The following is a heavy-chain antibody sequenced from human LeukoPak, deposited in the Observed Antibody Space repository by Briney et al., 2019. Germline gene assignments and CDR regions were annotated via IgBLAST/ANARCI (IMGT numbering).Heavy chain of an antibody. CDR3: ARSIRVVAATPSEKRDYYYYMDV. V-gene: IGHV1-2*02. CDR2: INPNSGGT. J-gene: IGHJ6*03. CDR1: GYTFTGYY. D-gene: IGHD2-15*01. Sequence: ASVKVSCKASGYTFTGYYMHWVRQAPGQGLEWMGWINPNSGGTNYAQKFQGRVTMTRDTSISTAYMELSRLRSDDTAVYYCARSIRVVAATPSEKRDYYYYMDVWGKGTTVTISS.